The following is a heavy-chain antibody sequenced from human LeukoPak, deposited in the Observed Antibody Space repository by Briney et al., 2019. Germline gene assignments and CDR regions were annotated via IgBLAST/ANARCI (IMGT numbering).Heavy chain of an antibody. CDR3: ATIQYRIRYCSSTSCYATNWFDP. J-gene: IGHJ5*02. CDR2: FDPEDGET. Sequence: ASVKVSCKVSGYILTELSMHWVRQAPGKGLEWMGGFDPEDGETIYAQKFQGRVTMTEDTSTDTAYMELSSLRSEDTAVYYCATIQYRIRYCSSTSCYATNWFDPWGQGTLVTVSS. D-gene: IGHD2-2*01. V-gene: IGHV1-24*01. CDR1: GYILTELS.